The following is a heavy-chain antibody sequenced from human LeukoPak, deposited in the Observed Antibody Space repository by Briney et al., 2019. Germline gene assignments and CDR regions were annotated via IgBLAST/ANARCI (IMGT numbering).Heavy chain of an antibody. CDR3: AKDQNPYSSGFDY. Sequence: PGGSLRLSCAASGFTFSNAWMSWVRQAPGKGLEWVSVIYSGGSTHYADSVKGRFTISRDNSKNTLYLQMNSLRAEDTAVYYCAKDQNPYSSGFDYWGQGTLVTVSS. V-gene: IGHV3-66*01. CDR1: GFTFSNAW. J-gene: IGHJ4*02. D-gene: IGHD6-19*01. CDR2: IYSGGST.